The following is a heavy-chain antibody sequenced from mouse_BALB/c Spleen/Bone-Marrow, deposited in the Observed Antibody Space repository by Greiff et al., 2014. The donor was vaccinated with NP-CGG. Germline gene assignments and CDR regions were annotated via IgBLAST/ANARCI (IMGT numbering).Heavy chain of an antibody. CDR3: ARFYEGAMDY. J-gene: IGHJ4*01. CDR1: GYTFTSYW. CDR2: IYPGDGDT. V-gene: IGHV1-87*01. Sequence: QVQLQQSGAELARPGASVKLSCKASGYTFTSYWMQWVKQRSGQGLEWIGAIYPGDGDTRYTQKFKGKATLTADKSSSTAYMQLSSLASEDSAVYYCARFYEGAMDYWGQGTSVTVSS. D-gene: IGHD2-12*01.